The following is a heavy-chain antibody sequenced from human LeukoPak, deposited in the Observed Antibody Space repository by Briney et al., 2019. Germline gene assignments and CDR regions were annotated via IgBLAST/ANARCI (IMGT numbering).Heavy chain of an antibody. CDR1: GGSISSSSYY. CDR3: ARLGGATGPIVVVPAATYFDY. Sequence: SETLSLTCTVSGGSISSSSYYWGWIRQPPGKGLEWIGSIYYSGSTYYNPSLKSRVTISVDTSKNQFSLKLSSVTAADTAVYYCARLGGATGPIVVVPAATYFDYWGQGTLVTVSS. V-gene: IGHV4-39*01. D-gene: IGHD2-2*01. J-gene: IGHJ4*02. CDR2: IYYSGST.